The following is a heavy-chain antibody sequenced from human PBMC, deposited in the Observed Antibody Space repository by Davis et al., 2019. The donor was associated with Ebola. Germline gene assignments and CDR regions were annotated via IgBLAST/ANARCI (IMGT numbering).Heavy chain of an antibody. Sequence: GESLKISCAASGFSFSSYWMSWVRQAPGKGLEWVANIKQDGSEKYYVDSVEGRFTISRDNAKNSLYLQMNSLRAEDTAVYYCARRGYTSGWDYWGQGTLVTVSS. CDR1: GFSFSSYW. D-gene: IGHD6-19*01. J-gene: IGHJ4*02. V-gene: IGHV3-7*01. CDR2: IKQDGSEK. CDR3: ARRGYTSGWDY.